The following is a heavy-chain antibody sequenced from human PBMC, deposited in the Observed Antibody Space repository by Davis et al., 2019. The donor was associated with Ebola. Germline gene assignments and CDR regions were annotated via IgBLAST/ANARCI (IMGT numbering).Heavy chain of an antibody. CDR2: IRSKAYGGTT. D-gene: IGHD4-17*01. J-gene: IGHJ6*02. Sequence: PGGSLRLSCTASGFTFGDYAMSWVRQAPGKGLEWVGFIRSKAYGGTTEYAASVKGRFTISRDDSKSIAYLQMNSLKTEDTAVYYCTRVNEYSSYGDILYYYYGMDVWGQGTTVTVSS. V-gene: IGHV3-49*04. CDR3: TRVNEYSSYGDILYYYYGMDV. CDR1: GFTFGDYA.